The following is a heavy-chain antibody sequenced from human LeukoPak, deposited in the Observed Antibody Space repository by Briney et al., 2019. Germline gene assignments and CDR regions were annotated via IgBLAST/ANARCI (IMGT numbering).Heavy chain of an antibody. J-gene: IGHJ5*02. CDR1: GGSISSYY. CDR3: AREYSSSWTGVDWFDP. D-gene: IGHD6-13*01. Sequence: SETLSLTCTVSGGSISSYYWSWIRQPPGKGLEWIGNIYDRGSTKYNPSLKSRVTISVDTSKNQFSLRLSSVTAADTAVYYCAREYSSSWTGVDWFDPWGQGTLVTVSS. CDR2: IYDRGST. V-gene: IGHV4-59*01.